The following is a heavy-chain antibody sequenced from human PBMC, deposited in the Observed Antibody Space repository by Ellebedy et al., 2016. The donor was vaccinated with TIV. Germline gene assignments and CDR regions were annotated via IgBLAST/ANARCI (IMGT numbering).Heavy chain of an antibody. Sequence: PGGSLRLSCAASGFTFSSYSMSWVRQAPGKGLEWVSGIIASGSSTYYADSVKGRFTISSDNSENTLYMQMNNLRAEDKAVYYCAKDRPSDYWGQGTLVTVSS. CDR3: AKDRPSDY. CDR1: GFTFSSYS. CDR2: IIASGSST. J-gene: IGHJ4*02. V-gene: IGHV3-23*01.